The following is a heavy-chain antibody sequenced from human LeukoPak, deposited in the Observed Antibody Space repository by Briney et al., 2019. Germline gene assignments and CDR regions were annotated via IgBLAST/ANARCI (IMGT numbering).Heavy chain of an antibody. CDR2: ISGSGGST. V-gene: IGHV3-23*01. CDR3: AVEDCSSISCYFF. J-gene: IGHJ4*02. Sequence: GGSLRLSCVASGFTFSSYAMSWVRQAPGKGLEWVSGISGSGGSTYYADSAKGRFTISRDNSKNTLYLQMNSLRAEDTATYYCAVEDCSSISCYFFWGQGTLLTVSS. D-gene: IGHD2-2*01. CDR1: GFTFSSYA.